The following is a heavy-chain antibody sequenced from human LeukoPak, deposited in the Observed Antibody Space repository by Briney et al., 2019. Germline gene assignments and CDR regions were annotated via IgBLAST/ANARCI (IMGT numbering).Heavy chain of an antibody. D-gene: IGHD3-22*01. CDR3: ARYVDPYDISPHSFDL. Sequence: SETLSLTCTVSGGSINGNTYFWNWIRQPAGKRLKCIGRIYASGRTDYNPSLRSRLSMSIKTSSNQISLTLSSLAAADTAVYYCARYVDPYDISPHSFDLWGQGTVVTVSS. CDR2: IYASGRT. V-gene: IGHV4-61*02. CDR1: GGSINGNTYF. J-gene: IGHJ3*01.